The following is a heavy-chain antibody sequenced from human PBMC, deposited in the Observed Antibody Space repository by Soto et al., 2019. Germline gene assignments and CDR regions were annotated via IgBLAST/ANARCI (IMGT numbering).Heavy chain of an antibody. V-gene: IGHV3-23*01. Sequence: VGSLRLSCAAFGFTFSSYAMSWVRQAPGKGLEWVSAISGSGGSTYYADSVKGRFTISRDNSKNTLYLQMNSLRAEDTAVYYCAKDTWNGPRDWFDPWGQGTLVTVSS. J-gene: IGHJ5*02. CDR3: AKDTWNGPRDWFDP. CDR2: ISGSGGST. CDR1: GFTFSSYA. D-gene: IGHD1-1*01.